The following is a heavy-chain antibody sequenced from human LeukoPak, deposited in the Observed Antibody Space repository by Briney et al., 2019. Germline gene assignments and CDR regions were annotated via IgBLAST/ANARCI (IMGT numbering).Heavy chain of an antibody. D-gene: IGHD2-2*01. J-gene: IGHJ4*02. CDR2: IYHSGST. V-gene: IGHV4-30-2*01. CDR1: GGSISSGGYY. CDR3: ATLYCSSTSCPAPFDY. Sequence: SQTLSLTCTVSGGSISSGGYYWSWIRQPPGKGLEWIGYIYHSGSTYYNPSLKSRVTISVDRSKNQFSLKLSSVTAADTAVYYCATLYCSSTSCPAPFDYWGQGTLVTVSS.